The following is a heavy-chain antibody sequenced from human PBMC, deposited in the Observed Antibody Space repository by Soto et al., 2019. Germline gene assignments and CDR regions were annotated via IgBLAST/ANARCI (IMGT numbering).Heavy chain of an antibody. V-gene: IGHV1-18*01. D-gene: IGHD2-15*01. CDR2: ISAYNGNT. Sequence: QVQLVQSGAEVKKPGASVKVSCKASGYTFTSYGISWVRQAPGQGLEWMGWISAYNGNTNYAQKLQGRVTMTTDTSTSTAYMELRSLRSDDTAVYYCARVDCSGGSCYPTLFVYWGQGTLVTVSS. CDR3: ARVDCSGGSCYPTLFVY. J-gene: IGHJ4*02. CDR1: GYTFTSYG.